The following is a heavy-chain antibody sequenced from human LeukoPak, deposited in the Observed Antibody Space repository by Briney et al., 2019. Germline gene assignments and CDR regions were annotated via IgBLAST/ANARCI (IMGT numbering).Heavy chain of an antibody. D-gene: IGHD1-20*01. CDR3: ARCGVTGTVDY. CDR2: IYYSGST. V-gene: IGHV4-39*01. J-gene: IGHJ4*02. CDR1: GGSISSSSYY. Sequence: SETLSLTCTVSGGSISSSSYYWGWIRQPPGKGLEWIGSIYYSGSTYYNPSLKSRVTISVDTSKNQFSLKLSSVTAADTAVYYCARCGVTGTVDYWGQGTLVTVSS.